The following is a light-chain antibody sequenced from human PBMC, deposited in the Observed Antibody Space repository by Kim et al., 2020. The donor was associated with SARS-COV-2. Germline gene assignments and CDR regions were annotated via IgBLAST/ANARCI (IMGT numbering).Light chain of an antibody. V-gene: IGLV1-40*01. Sequence: QSVLTQPPSVSGAPGQRVTISSTGSSSNIGAGYDVNWYQQLPGTAPKLLIYGNSNRPSGVPDRFSGSKSGTSASLAITGLQAEDEADYYCQSYDNSLRGSVFGGGTKVTVL. J-gene: IGLJ3*02. CDR2: GNS. CDR3: QSYDNSLRGSV. CDR1: SSNIGAGYD.